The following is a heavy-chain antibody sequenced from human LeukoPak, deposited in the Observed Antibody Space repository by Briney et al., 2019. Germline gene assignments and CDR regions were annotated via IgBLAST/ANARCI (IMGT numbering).Heavy chain of an antibody. V-gene: IGHV1-18*01. J-gene: IGHJ4*02. Sequence: ASVKVSCKASGYTFTTFGITWVRQAPGQGLEWMGWINTYNGNTDYAQNLQGRVTLTTDTSTRTAYMELRSLTSDDTAVYYCARLGSDCGGGNCYWGQGTLVTASS. CDR2: INTYNGNT. CDR1: GYTFTTFG. CDR3: ARLGSDCGGGNCY. D-gene: IGHD2-15*01.